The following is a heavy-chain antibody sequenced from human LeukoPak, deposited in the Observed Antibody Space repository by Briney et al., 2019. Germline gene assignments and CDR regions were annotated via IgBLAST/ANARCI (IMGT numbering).Heavy chain of an antibody. V-gene: IGHV4-59*01. D-gene: IGHD3-10*01. CDR2: IYYSGST. CDR1: GGSISSYY. CDR3: ARATPDYYGSGKRGSFDY. Sequence: PSETLSLTCTVSGGSISSYYWSWIRQPPGKGQEWIGYIYYSGSTNYNPSLKSRVTISVDTSKNQFSLMLSSVTAADTAVYYCARATPDYYGSGKRGSFDYWGQGTLVTVSS. J-gene: IGHJ4*02.